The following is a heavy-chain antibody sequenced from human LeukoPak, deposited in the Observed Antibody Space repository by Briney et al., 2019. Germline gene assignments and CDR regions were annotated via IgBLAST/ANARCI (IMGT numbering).Heavy chain of an antibody. CDR2: INHSGST. J-gene: IGHJ6*04. D-gene: IGHD5-18*01. CDR3: ARGLTAMVSRGMDV. V-gene: IGHV4-34*01. CDR1: GGSFSGYY. Sequence: PSETLSLTCAVYGGSFSGYYWSWIRQPPGEGLEWIGEINHSGSTNYNPSLKSRVTISVDTSKNQFSLKLSSVTAADTAVYYCARGLTAMVSRGMDVWGKGTTVTVSS.